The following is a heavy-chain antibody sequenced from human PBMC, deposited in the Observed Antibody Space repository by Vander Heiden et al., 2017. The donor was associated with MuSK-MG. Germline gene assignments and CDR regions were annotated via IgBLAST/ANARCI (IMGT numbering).Heavy chain of an antibody. CDR1: GFTFSSEA. CDR2: ISYDGSNK. Sequence: QVQLVASGAGVAKPGRSLRLSCAPPGFTFSSEARHWVRQAPGKGLEWVEVISYDGSNKYYADSVKGRFTISRDNSKNTLYLQMNSLRAEDTAVYYCARDRNYDSSGRGIFGYWGQGTLVTVSS. CDR3: ARDRNYDSSGRGIFGY. D-gene: IGHD3-22*01. V-gene: IGHV3-30-3*01. J-gene: IGHJ4*02.